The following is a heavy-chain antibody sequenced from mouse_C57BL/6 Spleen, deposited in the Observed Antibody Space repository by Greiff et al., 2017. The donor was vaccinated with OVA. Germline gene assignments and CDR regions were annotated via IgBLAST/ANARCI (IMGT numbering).Heavy chain of an antibody. V-gene: IGHV10-1*01. D-gene: IGHD2-4*01. CDR3: VRQRAIYYDYLFAY. CDR2: IRSKSNNYAT. J-gene: IGHJ3*01. Sequence: DVKLVESGGGLVQPKGSLKLSCAASGFSFNTYAMNWVRQAPGKGLEWVARIRSKSNNYATYYADSVKDRFTISRDDSESMLYLQMNNLKTEDTAMYYCVRQRAIYYDYLFAYWGQGTLVTVSA. CDR1: GFSFNTYA.